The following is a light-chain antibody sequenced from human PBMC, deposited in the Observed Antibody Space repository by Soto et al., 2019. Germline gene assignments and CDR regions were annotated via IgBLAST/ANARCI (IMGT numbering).Light chain of an antibody. V-gene: IGLV4-69*01. Sequence: QPVLTQSPSASASLGASVKLTCTLSSGHSSYAIAWHRQQPEKGPRYLMKLNSDGSHSKGDGIPDRFSGSSSGAERYLTISSLQSEDEADYYCQTWGTGIHVFGTGTKLTVL. CDR1: SGHSSYA. CDR3: QTWGTGIHV. J-gene: IGLJ1*01. CDR2: LNSDGSH.